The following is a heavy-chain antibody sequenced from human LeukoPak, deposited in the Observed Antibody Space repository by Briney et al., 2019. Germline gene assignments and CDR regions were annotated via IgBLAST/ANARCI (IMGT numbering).Heavy chain of an antibody. Sequence: AGGSLRLSCAASGFTVSSNYMSWVRQAPGTGLEWVSIIYSGGNYYADPVKGRFTVSRDNAKNMVYLQMNSLRAEDTAVYYCAREQIWSWGYWGQGTLVTVSS. CDR1: GFTVSSNY. V-gene: IGHV3-66*01. D-gene: IGHD3-10*01. CDR2: IYSGGN. J-gene: IGHJ4*02. CDR3: AREQIWSWGY.